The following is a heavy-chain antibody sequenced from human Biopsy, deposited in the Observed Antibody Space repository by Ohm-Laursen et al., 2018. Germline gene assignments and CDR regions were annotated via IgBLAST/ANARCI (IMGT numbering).Heavy chain of an antibody. J-gene: IGHJ2*01. CDR2: IYYTGST. CDR1: GGSIGSYY. Sequence: SETLSLTCTVSGGSIGSYYWSWIRQPPGKGLEWIGYIYYTGSTNYNPPLKSRVTISVDTSMNHLSLRLTSVTAADTAVYYCARHAPSYSGSYWRYFDLWGRGTLVTVSS. CDR3: ARHAPSYSGSYWRYFDL. D-gene: IGHD1-26*01. V-gene: IGHV4-59*08.